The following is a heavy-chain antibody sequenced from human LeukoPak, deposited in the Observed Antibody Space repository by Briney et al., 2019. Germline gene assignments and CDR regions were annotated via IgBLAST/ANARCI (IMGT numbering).Heavy chain of an antibody. CDR3: ARDLGGYCSRPSCPHGMDV. Sequence: GGSLRLSCAASGFTFSGYNMNWVRQAPGKGLEWVTSISSSSSYIYYTDSVQGRFTISRDNAKNSLYLQMNSLRAEDTAVYYCARDLGGYCSRPSCPHGMDVWGRGTTVTVSS. V-gene: IGHV3-21*01. CDR2: ISSSSSYI. CDR1: GFTFSGYN. J-gene: IGHJ6*02. D-gene: IGHD2-2*01.